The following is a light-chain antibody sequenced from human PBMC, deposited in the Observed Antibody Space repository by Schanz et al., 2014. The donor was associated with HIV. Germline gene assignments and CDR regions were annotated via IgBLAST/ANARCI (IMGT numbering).Light chain of an antibody. CDR3: GSYSSGDSHWV. Sequence: QSALTQPASVSGSPGQSITISCTGTSSDVGGYKYVSWYQQYPGKAPKLIIFDVDNRPSGVSWRFSASKSGNTASLTISGLQAEDEADYYCGSYSSGDSHWVFGRGTKLTVL. CDR2: DVD. V-gene: IGLV2-14*01. CDR1: SSDVGGYKY. J-gene: IGLJ3*02.